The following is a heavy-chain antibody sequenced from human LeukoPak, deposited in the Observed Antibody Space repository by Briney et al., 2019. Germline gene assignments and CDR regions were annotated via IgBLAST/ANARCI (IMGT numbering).Heavy chain of an antibody. CDR1: GFTFSDAW. Sequence: GGSLKLSCSASGFTFSDAWMGWVRQAPGKGLEWVGRIKSKANGETTHFAAPVKGRFTISRDDSKNTLYLQMNGLKTEDTAVYYCAWGGDYFDFWDRGTLVTVSS. CDR2: IKSKANGETT. D-gene: IGHD3-16*01. J-gene: IGHJ4*02. CDR3: AWGGDYFDF. V-gene: IGHV3-15*01.